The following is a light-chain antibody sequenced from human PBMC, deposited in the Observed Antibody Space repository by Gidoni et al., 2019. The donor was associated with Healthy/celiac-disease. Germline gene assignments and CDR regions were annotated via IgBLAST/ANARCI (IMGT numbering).Light chain of an antibody. CDR2: DAS. Sequence: DIQMTQSPSSLSASVGDRVTITCQASQDISNYLNWYQQKPGKAPKLRIYDASNLETGVPSRVSGSGSGTDFTFTISSLQPEDIATYYCQQYDNPSLTFXGXTKVEIK. CDR3: QQYDNPSLT. J-gene: IGKJ4*01. V-gene: IGKV1-33*01. CDR1: QDISNY.